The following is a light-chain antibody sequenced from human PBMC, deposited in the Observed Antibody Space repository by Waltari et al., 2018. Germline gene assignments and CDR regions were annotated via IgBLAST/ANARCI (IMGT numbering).Light chain of an antibody. V-gene: IGKV1-5*03. CDR3: QQYDDYTPLT. J-gene: IGKJ4*01. CDR2: KAS. CDR1: QSISSW. Sequence: DIKMTQSPSTMSASVGDRVTITCRASQSISSWLAWYQQKPGTAPKLLISKASTLQSGVPSRFSGSGSGTEFSLTISSLQPDDFATYYCQQYDDYTPLTFGGGTKVEIK.